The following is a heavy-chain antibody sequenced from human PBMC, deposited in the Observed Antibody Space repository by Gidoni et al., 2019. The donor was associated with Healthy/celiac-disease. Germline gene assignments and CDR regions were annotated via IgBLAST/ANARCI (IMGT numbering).Heavy chain of an antibody. CDR1: GGSISSGGYY. CDR3: ARDGIAAAGKSGYGMDV. V-gene: IGHV4-31*03. J-gene: IGHJ6*02. Sequence: QVQLQESGPGLVKPSQTLSLTCTVSGGSISSGGYYWSWIRQHPGKGLEWIGYIYYSGCTYYNPSLKSRVTISVDTSKNQFSLKLSSVTAADTAVYYCARDGIAAAGKSGYGMDVWGQGTTVTVSS. D-gene: IGHD6-13*01. CDR2: IYYSGCT.